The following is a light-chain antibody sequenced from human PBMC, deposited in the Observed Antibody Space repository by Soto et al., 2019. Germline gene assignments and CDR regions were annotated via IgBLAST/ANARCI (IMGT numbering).Light chain of an antibody. CDR1: QSVSSY. CDR3: HQRSNWPPLLT. CDR2: DAS. V-gene: IGKV3-11*01. Sequence: EIVLTQSPATLSLSPGERATLSCRASQSVSSYLAWYQQKPGQAPRLLIYDASNRATGIPARFSGSGYGTDFTLTISRLEPEDFAVYYCHQRSNWPPLLTFGGGPKVEIK. J-gene: IGKJ4*01.